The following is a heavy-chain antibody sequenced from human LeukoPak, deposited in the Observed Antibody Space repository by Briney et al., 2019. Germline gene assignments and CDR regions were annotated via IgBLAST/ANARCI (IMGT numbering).Heavy chain of an antibody. Sequence: SETLSLTCTVSGGSTSSSDYYWGWIRQPPGKGLEWIGSVYYSGSAYYNPSLKSRVTISVDTSKNQFSLKLSSVTAADTALYYCATARSMIRGSIMTFDYWGQGTLVTVSS. V-gene: IGHV4-39*07. CDR1: GGSTSSSDYY. CDR3: ATARSMIRGSIMTFDY. D-gene: IGHD3-10*01. CDR2: VYYSGSA. J-gene: IGHJ4*02.